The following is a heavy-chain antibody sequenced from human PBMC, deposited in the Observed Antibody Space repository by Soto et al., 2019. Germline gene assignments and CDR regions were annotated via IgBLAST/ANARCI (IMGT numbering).Heavy chain of an antibody. D-gene: IGHD6-13*01. CDR2: ISGSGIST. J-gene: IGHJ4*02. Sequence: EVQLLESGGGLVQPGGSLRLSCAASGFTFSSYAMSCVRQAPGKGLEWVSAISGSGISTYYADSVKGRFTISRDNSKNTVYLQMNSLRAEDTAVYYCAKEYEYSSSWERIDYWGQGTLVTVSS. CDR1: GFTFSSYA. V-gene: IGHV3-23*01. CDR3: AKEYEYSSSWERIDY.